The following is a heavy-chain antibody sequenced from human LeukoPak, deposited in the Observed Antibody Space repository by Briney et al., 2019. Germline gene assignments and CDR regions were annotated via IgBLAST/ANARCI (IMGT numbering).Heavy chain of an antibody. J-gene: IGHJ4*02. V-gene: IGHV1-8*01. D-gene: IGHD3-9*01. CDR1: GYTFTSYD. CDR2: MNPNSGNT. Sequence: ASVKVSCKASGYTFTSYDINWVRQATGQGLEWMGWMNPNSGNTAYAQKFQGRVTMTRNTSTSTAYMELSSLRSDDTAVYYCARGTRDYDILTGHSKPRFDYWGQGTLVTVSS. CDR3: ARGTRDYDILTGHSKPRFDY.